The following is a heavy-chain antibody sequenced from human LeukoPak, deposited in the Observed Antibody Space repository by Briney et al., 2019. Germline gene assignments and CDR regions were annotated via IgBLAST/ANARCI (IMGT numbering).Heavy chain of an antibody. CDR2: IYYNGST. Sequence: AEALSLTCAVSGCSFSSYYWSWIRQPPGKRLEWIGDIYYNGSTNYNPAPKSRVTISVDPYKHKFSLKLSSVTAADTAVYYCASRSSIWSGYQDTLYYFDSWGQGTLVTVSS. J-gene: IGHJ4*02. V-gene: IGHV4-59*01. D-gene: IGHD3-3*01. CDR1: GCSFSSYY. CDR3: ASRSSIWSGYQDTLYYFDS.